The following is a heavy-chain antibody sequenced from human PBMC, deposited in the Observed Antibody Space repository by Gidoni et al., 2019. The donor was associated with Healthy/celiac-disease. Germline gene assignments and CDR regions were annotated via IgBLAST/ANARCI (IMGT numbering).Heavy chain of an antibody. V-gene: IGHV4-38-2*02. Sequence: QVQLQESGPGLVKPSETLSLTCTVSGYSISSGYYWGWIRQPPGKGLEWIGSIYHSGSTYYNQSIKSRVTISVDTSKNQFSLTLSSVTAADTAVYYCARGPTKTYYYGSGDGIQGYFDYWGQGTLVTVSS. J-gene: IGHJ4*02. CDR1: GYSISSGYY. D-gene: IGHD3-10*01. CDR2: IYHSGST. CDR3: ARGPTKTYYYGSGDGIQGYFDY.